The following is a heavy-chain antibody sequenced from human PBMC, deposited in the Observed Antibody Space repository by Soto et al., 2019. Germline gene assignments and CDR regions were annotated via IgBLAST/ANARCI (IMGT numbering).Heavy chain of an antibody. CDR2: INAGNGNA. V-gene: IGHV1-3*01. J-gene: IGHJ4*02. CDR1: GYSFTNYA. D-gene: IGHD4-17*01. Sequence: ASVKVSCKASGYSFTNYAMHWVRQAPGQRLEWMGWINAGNGNAYYSQKFQGRVTITRDTSASTAHMELSSLRSEDTAVYYCARAPYGGSLDFRGQRIPVTVSS. CDR3: ARAPYGGSLDF.